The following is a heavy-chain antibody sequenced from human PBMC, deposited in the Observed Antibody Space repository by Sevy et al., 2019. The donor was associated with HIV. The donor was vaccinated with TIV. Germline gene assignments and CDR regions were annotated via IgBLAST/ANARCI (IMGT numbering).Heavy chain of an antibody. Sequence: GGCLRLSCAASGFTFSSYSMNWVRQAPGKGLERVSYISSSSSTIYYADSVKGRFTISRDNAKNSLYLQMNSLRAEDKAMYYCARDQKGGYSSYGGEFDYWGQGTLVLVSS. CDR1: GFTFSSYS. CDR3: ARDQKGGYSSYGGEFDY. V-gene: IGHV3-48*01. CDR2: ISSSSSTI. J-gene: IGHJ4*02. D-gene: IGHD5-12*01.